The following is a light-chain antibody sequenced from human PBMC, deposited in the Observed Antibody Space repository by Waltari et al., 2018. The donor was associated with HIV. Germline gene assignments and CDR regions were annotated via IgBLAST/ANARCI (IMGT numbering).Light chain of an antibody. CDR3: QQYYSTPPT. CDR2: LAA. CDR1: QSVLHNSNNKRY. J-gene: IGKJ1*01. Sequence: DIVMTQSPDSLGVSLGERATINCKSSQSVLHNSNNKRYIACYQQKQGQPPKFLLYLAATREAGVPDRFSGSGSGTDFTLTISSLQAEDVSVFYCQQYYSTPPTFGQGTKVEI. V-gene: IGKV4-1*01.